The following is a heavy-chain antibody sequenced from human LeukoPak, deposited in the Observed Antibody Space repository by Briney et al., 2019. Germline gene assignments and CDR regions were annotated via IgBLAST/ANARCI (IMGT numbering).Heavy chain of an antibody. D-gene: IGHD3-10*01. CDR3: ARHSRLWFGELLSNWYFDL. J-gene: IGHJ2*01. V-gene: IGHV4-39*01. CDR1: GGSISSSSYY. Sequence: KPSETLSLTCTVSGGSISSSSYYWGWIRQPPGKGLEWIVSIYYSGSTYYNPSLKSRVTISVDTSKNQFSLKLSPVTAADTAVYYCARHSRLWFGELLSNWYFDLWGRGTLVTVSS. CDR2: IYYSGST.